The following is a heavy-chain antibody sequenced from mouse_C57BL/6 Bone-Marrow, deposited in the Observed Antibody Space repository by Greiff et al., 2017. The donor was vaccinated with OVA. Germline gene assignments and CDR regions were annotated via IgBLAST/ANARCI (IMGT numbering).Heavy chain of an antibody. V-gene: IGHV6-6*01. D-gene: IGHD1-1*01. CDR2: IRNKANNHAT. CDR3: TAYYGSRDLGAY. Sequence: EVQVVESGGGLVQPGGSMKLSCAASGFTFSDAWMDWVRQSPEKGLEWVAEIRNKANNHATYYAESVKGRFTISRNDSKSSVYLQMNSLRAEDTGIYYCTAYYGSRDLGAYWGQGTLVTVSA. CDR1: GFTFSDAW. J-gene: IGHJ3*01.